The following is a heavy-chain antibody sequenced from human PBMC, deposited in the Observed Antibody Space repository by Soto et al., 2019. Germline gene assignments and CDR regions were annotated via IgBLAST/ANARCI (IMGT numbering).Heavy chain of an antibody. CDR2: FDPEDGET. J-gene: IGHJ4*02. D-gene: IGHD3-16*02. V-gene: IGHV1-24*01. Sequence: VKVSCKVSGYTLTELSMHWVRQAPGKGLEWMGGFDPEDGETIYAQKFQGRVTMTEDTSTDTAYMELSSLRSEDTAVYYCATVASYDYIWGSYRPPYFDYWGQGTLVTVSS. CDR1: GYTLTELS. CDR3: ATVASYDYIWGSYRPPYFDY.